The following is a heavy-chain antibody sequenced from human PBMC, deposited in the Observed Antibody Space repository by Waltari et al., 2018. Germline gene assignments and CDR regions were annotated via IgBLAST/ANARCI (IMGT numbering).Heavy chain of an antibody. Sequence: QVQLQESGPGLVKPSETLSLTCAVSGYSISSGYYWGWIRQPPGKGLEWIGSIYHSGRTYYNPSLKSRVTISVDTSKNQFSLKLSSVTAADTAVYYCARGGVNGRFDYWGQGTLVIVSS. CDR3: ARGGVNGRFDY. CDR2: IYHSGRT. V-gene: IGHV4-38-2*01. D-gene: IGHD3-3*01. CDR1: GYSISSGYY. J-gene: IGHJ4*02.